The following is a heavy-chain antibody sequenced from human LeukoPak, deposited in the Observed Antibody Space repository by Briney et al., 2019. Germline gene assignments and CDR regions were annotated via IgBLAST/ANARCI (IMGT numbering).Heavy chain of an antibody. Sequence: SETLSLTCTVSGGSISSYYWSWIRQPPGKGLEWIGYIYYSGSTNYNPSLKSRGTISVGTSKNQFSLKLSSVTAADTAVYYCARSNLGYCSSTSCYTFDYWGQGTLVTVSS. CDR3: ARSNLGYCSSTSCYTFDY. CDR2: IYYSGST. CDR1: GGSISSYY. J-gene: IGHJ4*02. D-gene: IGHD2-2*02. V-gene: IGHV4-59*01.